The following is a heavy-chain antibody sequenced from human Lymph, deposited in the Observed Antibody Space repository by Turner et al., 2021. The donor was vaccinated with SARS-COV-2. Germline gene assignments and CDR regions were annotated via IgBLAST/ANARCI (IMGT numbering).Heavy chain of an antibody. Sequence: QLQLQESGPGLVKPSETLSLTCTVSGGSISSSSYYWGWIRQPPGKGLEWIGSIPYSGSTYYNPSLKSRVTISVDTSKNHFSLKLSSVTAADTALYYCAIRRWLRGPIDYWGQGTLVTVSS. V-gene: IGHV4-39*02. CDR2: IPYSGST. D-gene: IGHD5-12*01. CDR3: AIRRWLRGPIDY. CDR1: GGSISSSSYY. J-gene: IGHJ4*02.